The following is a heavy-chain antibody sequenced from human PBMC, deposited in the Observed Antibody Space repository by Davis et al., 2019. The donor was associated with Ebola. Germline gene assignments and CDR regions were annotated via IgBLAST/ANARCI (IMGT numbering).Heavy chain of an antibody. V-gene: IGHV4-34*01. D-gene: IGHD2-8*02. CDR2: INHSGST. CDR1: GGSFSGNY. Sequence: SETLSLTCAVHGGSFSGNYWSWIRKPPGKGLEWIGDINHSGSTNYNPSLKSRVTISVDTSKNQFSLKLSSVTAADTAVYYCARGRVVVYAITYYYYYGMDVWGQGTTVTVSS. CDR3: ARGRVVVYAITYYYYYGMDV. J-gene: IGHJ6*02.